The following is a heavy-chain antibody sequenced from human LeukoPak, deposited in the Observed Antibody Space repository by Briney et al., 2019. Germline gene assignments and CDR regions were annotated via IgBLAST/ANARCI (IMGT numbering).Heavy chain of an antibody. Sequence: PGRSLRLSCAASGYTFTSYYMHWVRQAPGQGLEWMGIINPSGGSTSYAQKFQGRVTMTRDTSTSTVYMELSSLRSEDTAVYYCARDDYYDSSGYSPEGYWGQGTLVTVSS. CDR3: ARDDYYDSSGYSPEGY. CDR1: GYTFTSYY. CDR2: INPSGGST. J-gene: IGHJ4*02. V-gene: IGHV1-46*01. D-gene: IGHD3-22*01.